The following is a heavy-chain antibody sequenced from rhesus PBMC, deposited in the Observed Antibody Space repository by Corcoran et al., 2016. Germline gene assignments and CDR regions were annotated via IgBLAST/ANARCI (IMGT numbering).Heavy chain of an antibody. D-gene: IGHD4-23*01. Sequence: QVQLQQWGEGLVKPSETLSLTCAVYGGSISGYYYWSWIRQPPGKGLEWIGYIYGNSASTNSNPSLKNRVTISKDTSKNQFSLKLSSVTAADTAVYYCASRGTVITEFDYWGQGVLVTVSS. J-gene: IGHJ4*01. CDR2: IYGNSAST. V-gene: IGHV4-73*01. CDR1: GGSISGYYY. CDR3: ASRGTVITEFDY.